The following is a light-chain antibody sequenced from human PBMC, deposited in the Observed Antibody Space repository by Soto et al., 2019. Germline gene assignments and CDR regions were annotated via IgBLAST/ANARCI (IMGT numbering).Light chain of an antibody. CDR3: QQYGSSPWT. V-gene: IGKV3-20*01. J-gene: IGKJ1*01. CDR2: GAS. CDR1: QSVSSY. Sequence: EIVMAQSPATLSVSPGERATLSCRASQSVSSYLAWYQQKPGQAPRLLMFGASSRATGVPDRFSGSGSGTDFTLSITRLQPEDCAVYYCQQYGSSPWTSGQGTKVDI.